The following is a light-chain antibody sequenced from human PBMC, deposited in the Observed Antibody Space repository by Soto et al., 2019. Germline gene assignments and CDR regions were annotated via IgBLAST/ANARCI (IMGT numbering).Light chain of an antibody. CDR1: RSYVGRYNR. V-gene: IGLV2-18*01. J-gene: IGLJ1*01. CDR3: SLYIGSTTFV. Sequence: QSVLTQPQCVSGSPGQSVTISCTGTRSYVGRYNRVSSYQQPPSTAPKLMIYEVSNRPSGVPDRFPGSKSGNTASLTISGLQAEDEADYYCSLYIGSTTFVFGTGTKVTVL. CDR2: EVS.